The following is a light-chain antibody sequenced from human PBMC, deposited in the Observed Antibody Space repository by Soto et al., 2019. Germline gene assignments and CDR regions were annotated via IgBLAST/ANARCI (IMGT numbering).Light chain of an antibody. J-gene: IGKJ5*01. Sequence: EIVLTQSPGTLSLSPGERATLSCRASQSVSSTYLAWYQQRPGQAPRLLIYGASGRATGIPDRFSCSGSGTDFTLTISILEPEDLAVYYCQQYGSSPPVTFGQGTRLEIK. CDR3: QQYGSSPPVT. CDR2: GAS. CDR1: QSVSSTY. V-gene: IGKV3-20*01.